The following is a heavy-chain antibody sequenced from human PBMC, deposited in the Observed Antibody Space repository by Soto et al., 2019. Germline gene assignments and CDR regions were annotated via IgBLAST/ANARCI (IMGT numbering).Heavy chain of an antibody. D-gene: IGHD3-16*01. CDR1: GVSLNNFF. J-gene: IGHJ5*02. V-gene: IGHV4-4*08. Sequence: PSETLSLTCTVSGVSLNNFFWSWIRQTPGKGLEWIGYASQGGTASYLSQGETTGYNPSLESRATISLDLPKNQFSLRLTSVTAADTAVYYCARDRGGITVSSKPLGEWFDPWGQGTLVTVSS. CDR3: ARDRGGITVSSKPLGEWFDP.